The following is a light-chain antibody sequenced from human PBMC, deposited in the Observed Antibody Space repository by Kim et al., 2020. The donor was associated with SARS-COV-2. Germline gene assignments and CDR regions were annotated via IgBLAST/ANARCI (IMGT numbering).Light chain of an antibody. CDR2: RNN. Sequence: ELTQPPSASGTHGQRVTISCSGSSSNIGSNYVYWYQQLPGTAPKLLIYRNNQRPSGVPDRFSGSKSGTSASLAISGLRSEDEADYYCAAWDDSLSGRVFGGGTQLTVL. V-gene: IGLV1-47*01. CDR1: SSNIGSNY. CDR3: AAWDDSLSGRV. J-gene: IGLJ3*02.